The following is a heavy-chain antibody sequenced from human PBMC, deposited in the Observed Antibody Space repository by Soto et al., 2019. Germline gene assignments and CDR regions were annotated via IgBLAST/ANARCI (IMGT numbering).Heavy chain of an antibody. CDR1: GFTFSSYS. CDR2: ITSDSSTI. J-gene: IGHJ6*02. V-gene: IGHV3-48*02. D-gene: IGHD2-8*01. Sequence: EVQLVESGGGLVQPGGSLRLSCAASGFTFSSYSMNWVRQAPGKGLEWVSYITSDSSTISYADSVKGRFTVSRDNAKNSLYLQMNSLRDEDTAVYYCARVGRGVYGMDVWGQGTSVTVSS. CDR3: ARVGRGVYGMDV.